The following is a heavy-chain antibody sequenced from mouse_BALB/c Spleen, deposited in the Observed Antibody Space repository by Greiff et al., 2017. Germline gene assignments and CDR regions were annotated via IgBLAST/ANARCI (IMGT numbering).Heavy chain of an antibody. D-gene: IGHD2-3*01. J-gene: IGHJ3*01. Sequence: VKVVESGPGLVAPSQSLSITCTVSGFSLTSYGVHWDRQPPGKGLEWLGVIWAGGSTNYNSALMSRLSISKDNSKSQVFLKMNSLQTDDTAMYYCARDDGYYGFAYWGQGTLVTVSA. CDR1: GFSLTSYG. CDR2: IWAGGST. V-gene: IGHV2-9*02. CDR3: ARDDGYYGFAY.